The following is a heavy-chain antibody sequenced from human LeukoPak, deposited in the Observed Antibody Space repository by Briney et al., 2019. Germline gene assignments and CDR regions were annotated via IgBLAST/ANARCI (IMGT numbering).Heavy chain of an antibody. CDR3: ASGLYGMDV. D-gene: IGHD2-21*01. V-gene: IGHV3-30*14. CDR1: GFTFSSYA. J-gene: IGHJ6*02. CDR2: ISYDGSNK. Sequence: GRSLRLSCAASGFTFSSYAMHWVRQAPGKGLEWVAVISYDGSNKYYADSVKGRFTISRDNSKNTLYLQMNSLRAEDTAVYYCASGLYGMDVWGQGTTVTVSS.